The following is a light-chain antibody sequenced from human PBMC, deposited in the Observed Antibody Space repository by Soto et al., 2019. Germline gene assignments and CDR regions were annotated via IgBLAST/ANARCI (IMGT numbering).Light chain of an antibody. CDR2: AAS. V-gene: IGKV1-39*01. Sequence: IQMTQSPSSLSVSVGDRVTITCRASQSVGGDLNWYQQKPGKPPNALIYAASSLQSGVPSRFSGSGSGTHFTLTISSLQAEDFATYYCQQIHSIPITFGQGTRLEIK. CDR1: QSVGGD. J-gene: IGKJ5*01. CDR3: QQIHSIPIT.